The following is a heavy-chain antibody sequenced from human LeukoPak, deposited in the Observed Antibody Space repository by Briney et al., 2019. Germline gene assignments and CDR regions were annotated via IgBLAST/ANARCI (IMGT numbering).Heavy chain of an antibody. CDR2: IDPSGGGT. V-gene: IGHV1-46*01. J-gene: IGHJ6*02. CDR3: ARDQGLFCSSTTCYGHSDYGMDV. CDR1: GYTFTTYY. D-gene: IGHD2-2*01. Sequence: ASVKVSCKASGYTFTTYYLHWVRQAPGQGLDWMGIIDPSGGGTTYAQKFQGRVTMTRDTSTSIVYMELSSLRSEDTAVYYCARDQGLFCSSTTCYGHSDYGMDVWGQGTTVTVSS.